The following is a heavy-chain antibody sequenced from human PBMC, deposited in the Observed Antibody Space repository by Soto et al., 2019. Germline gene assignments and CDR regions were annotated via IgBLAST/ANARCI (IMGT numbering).Heavy chain of an antibody. V-gene: IGHV1-69*06. CDR3: ARTHDSSGPGAFDI. D-gene: IGHD3-22*01. CDR1: GGTFSSYA. J-gene: IGHJ3*02. CDR2: IIPIFGTA. Sequence: SVKVSCKASGGTFSSYAISWVRQAPGQGLEWMGGIIPIFGTANYAQKFQGRVTITADKPTSTAYMELSSLRSEDTAVYYCARTHDSSGPGAFDIWGQGTMVTVSS.